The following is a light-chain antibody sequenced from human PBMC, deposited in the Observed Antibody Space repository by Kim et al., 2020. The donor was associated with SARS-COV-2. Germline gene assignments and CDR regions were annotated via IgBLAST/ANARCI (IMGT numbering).Light chain of an antibody. CDR1: QSISDY. V-gene: IGKV1-39*01. CDR3: QQTYSTPWT. J-gene: IGKJ1*01. CDR2: AAS. Sequence: DIQMTQSPSSLSASVGDRVTITCRAGQSISDYLNWYQQKPGKAPKLLIYAASSLQSGVPSRFSGSGSGTDFTLTISTLQPEDFATYYCQQTYSTPWTFGQGTKVDIK.